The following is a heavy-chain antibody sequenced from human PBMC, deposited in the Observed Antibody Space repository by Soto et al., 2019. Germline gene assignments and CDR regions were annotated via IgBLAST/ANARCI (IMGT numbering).Heavy chain of an antibody. Sequence: GGYLRLSCSGSGFAFRSFLMHWVRQAPGKGLEYVSSISDNGDSTYYADSVKGRFIISRDSSTLYLQMSGLRPDDTAVYYCVKEGTMAPRYWFGTWGQGTMVTVSS. D-gene: IGHD1-20*01. J-gene: IGHJ5*02. V-gene: IGHV3-64D*06. CDR1: GFAFRSFL. CDR2: ISDNGDST. CDR3: VKEGTMAPRYWFGT.